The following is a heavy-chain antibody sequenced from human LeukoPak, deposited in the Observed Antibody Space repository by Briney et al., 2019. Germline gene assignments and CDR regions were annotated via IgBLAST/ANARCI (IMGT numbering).Heavy chain of an antibody. CDR3: ARDASGYPDY. CDR1: GFTFNNYW. D-gene: IGHD3-22*01. J-gene: IGHJ4*02. V-gene: IGHV3-7*01. CDR2: IKPDGSEN. Sequence: GGSLRLSCSASGFTFNNYWMTWVRQAPGKGLEWVANIKPDGSENYYVDSVKGRFTISRDNAKNSLYLQMNSLRAEDTAVYYCARDASGYPDYWGQGTLVTVSS.